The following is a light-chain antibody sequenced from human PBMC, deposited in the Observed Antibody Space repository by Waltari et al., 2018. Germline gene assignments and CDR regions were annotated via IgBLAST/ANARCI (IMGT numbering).Light chain of an antibody. CDR2: WAS. J-gene: IGKJ3*01. V-gene: IGKV4-1*01. Sequence: DIVMTQSPDSLAVSLGERATIKCQSGQSLLYRANNKNYLAWYQQKPGQPPKRLISWASTRDSGVPDRFSGSGSGTDFTLTISSLQAADVAVYYCQQYFDTPSFGPGTKVEIK. CDR1: QSLLYRANNKNY. CDR3: QQYFDTPS.